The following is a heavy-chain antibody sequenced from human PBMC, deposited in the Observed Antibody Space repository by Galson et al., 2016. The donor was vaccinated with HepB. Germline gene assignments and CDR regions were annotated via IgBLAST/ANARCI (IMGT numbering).Heavy chain of an antibody. CDR3: ARLKEDWFDP. J-gene: IGHJ5*02. V-gene: IGHV4-39*01. Sequence: SETLSLTCTVSGGSISGTFYYWGWIRQPPGKGLEWIGITSYRGNTYYSVSLKSRVRIFVDTSKNQFSLRLSSVTAADTAVYYCARLKEDWFDPWGQGNLVTVSS. CDR1: GGSISGTFYY. CDR2: TSYRGNT.